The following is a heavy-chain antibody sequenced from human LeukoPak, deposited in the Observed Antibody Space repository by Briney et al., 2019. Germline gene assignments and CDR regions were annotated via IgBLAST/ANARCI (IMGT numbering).Heavy chain of an antibody. Sequence: SEPLSLTCAVYGGSFSGYYWSWIRQPPGKGLEWIGEINHNGSTNYNPSLKSRVTIPVNTSKKQFSLKLSSVTAADTAVYYCASLWGEDIVVVPAAISGDYWGEGTLVTVSS. CDR2: INHNGST. V-gene: IGHV4-34*01. CDR1: GGSFSGYY. D-gene: IGHD2-2*02. J-gene: IGHJ4*02. CDR3: ASLWGEDIVVVPAAISGDY.